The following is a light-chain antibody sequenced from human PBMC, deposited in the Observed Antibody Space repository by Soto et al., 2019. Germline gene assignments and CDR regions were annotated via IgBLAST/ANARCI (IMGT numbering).Light chain of an antibody. V-gene: IGKV1-27*01. Sequence: DIQMTQSPSSLSASLGDRVTITCRASQAINNYLAWYQQKPGKAPNLLIYGASTLHSGVPARFRGSKTRTEFTVAISGLQPEDVATYYCQKYSGAQFSCDAGMKVDIK. CDR3: QKYSGAQFS. J-gene: IGKJ3*01. CDR2: GAS. CDR1: QAINNY.